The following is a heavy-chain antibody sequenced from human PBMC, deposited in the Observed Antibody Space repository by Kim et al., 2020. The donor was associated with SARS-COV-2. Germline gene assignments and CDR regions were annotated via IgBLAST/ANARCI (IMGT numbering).Heavy chain of an antibody. D-gene: IGHD2-8*02. Sequence: GRVTITADESTSTAYMELSSLRSEDTAVYYCARVCASRTGGVCYGGYFDYWGQGTLVTVSS. J-gene: IGHJ4*02. V-gene: IGHV1-69*01. CDR3: ARVCASRTGGVCYGGYFDY.